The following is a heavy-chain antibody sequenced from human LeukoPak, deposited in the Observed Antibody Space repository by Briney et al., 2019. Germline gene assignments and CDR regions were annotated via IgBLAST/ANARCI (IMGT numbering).Heavy chain of an antibody. CDR1: GGSFSGYY. V-gene: IGHV4-34*01. D-gene: IGHD6-19*01. CDR2: INHSGRT. Sequence: SETLSLTCAVYGGSFSGYYWSWIRQPPGKGLEWIGEINHSGRTNYNPSLKSRVTISVDTSKNQFSLKQSSVTAADTAVYYCARGPLLYSSGPYDYWGQGTLVTVSS. J-gene: IGHJ4*02. CDR3: ARGPLLYSSGPYDY.